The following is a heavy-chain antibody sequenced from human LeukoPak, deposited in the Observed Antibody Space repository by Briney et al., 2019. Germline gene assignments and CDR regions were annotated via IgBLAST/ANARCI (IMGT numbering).Heavy chain of an antibody. Sequence: SETLSLTCTISGYSFTSGYYWGWIRQPPGKGLEWIGSIYHSGSTYYNPSLKSRVTISVDTSKNQFSLKLSSVTAADTAVYYCARNWGPDPDAFDIWGQGTMVTVS. CDR3: ARNWGPDPDAFDI. J-gene: IGHJ3*02. CDR1: GYSFTSGYY. V-gene: IGHV4-38-2*02. D-gene: IGHD7-27*01. CDR2: IYHSGST.